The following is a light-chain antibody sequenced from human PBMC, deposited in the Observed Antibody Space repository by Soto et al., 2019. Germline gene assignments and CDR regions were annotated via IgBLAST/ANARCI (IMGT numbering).Light chain of an antibody. V-gene: IGKV1-5*01. J-gene: IGKJ1*01. CDR1: QSIGYW. Sequence: DIQMTQSPSTLSASVGDRVTITCRASQSIGYWLAWYQQKPGKAPNLLIYAASSLETGVPSRFSGSGSGTECTLSISSLQADDSASYYCQQYNSYSKTFGQGTKVEIK. CDR3: QQYNSYSKT. CDR2: AAS.